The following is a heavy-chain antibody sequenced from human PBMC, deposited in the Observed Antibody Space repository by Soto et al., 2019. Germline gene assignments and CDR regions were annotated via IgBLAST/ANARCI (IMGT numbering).Heavy chain of an antibody. CDR3: ARGEGVVTAIQYNWFDP. Sequence: QVQLQESGPGLVKPSQTLSLTCTVSGGSISSGGYYWSWIRQHPGKGLEWIGYIYYSGSTYYNPSLKSRVTISVDTSKNQFSLKLSSVTAADTAVYYCARGEGVVTAIQYNWFDPWGQGTLVTVSS. J-gene: IGHJ5*02. CDR1: GGSISSGGYY. CDR2: IYYSGST. V-gene: IGHV4-31*03. D-gene: IGHD2-21*02.